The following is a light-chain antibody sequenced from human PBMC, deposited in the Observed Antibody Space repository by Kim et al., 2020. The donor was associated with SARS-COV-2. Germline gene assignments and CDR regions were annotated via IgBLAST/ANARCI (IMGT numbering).Light chain of an antibody. V-gene: IGLV2-8*01. J-gene: IGLJ2*01. CDR1: SGDVGGYNY. Sequence: GQSVTISWTGTSGDVGGYNYGSWYQQHPGEAPKLMIYEVSKRPSGVPDRFWGSKSGNTASLTVSGLQAEDEADYYCSSYAGSNDLVFGGGTQLTVL. CDR2: EVS. CDR3: SSYAGSNDLV.